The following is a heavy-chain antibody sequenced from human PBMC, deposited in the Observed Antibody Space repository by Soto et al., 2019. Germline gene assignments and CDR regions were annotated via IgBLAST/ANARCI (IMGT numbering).Heavy chain of an antibody. CDR3: ASLPELGIPPMDV. Sequence: GGSLRLSCAASGFTFSSYGMHWVRQAPGKGLEWVAVIWYDGSNKYYADSVKGRFTISRDNSKNTLYLQMNSLRAEDTAVYYCASLPELGIPPMDVWGKGTTVTVSS. D-gene: IGHD7-27*01. V-gene: IGHV3-33*01. CDR1: GFTFSSYG. J-gene: IGHJ6*03. CDR2: IWYDGSNK.